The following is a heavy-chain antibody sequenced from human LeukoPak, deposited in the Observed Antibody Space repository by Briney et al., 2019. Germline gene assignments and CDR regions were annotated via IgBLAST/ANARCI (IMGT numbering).Heavy chain of an antibody. J-gene: IGHJ4*02. CDR1: GFTLSDYY. Sequence: GGSLRLSCAASGFTLSDYYMTWIRQAPGKGLEWVSYISSSGSSIYYADSVKGRFTISRDNARNSLYLQMNSLRAEDTAVYYCARHRTASDYWGQGTLVTVSS. D-gene: IGHD3-16*02. V-gene: IGHV3-11*04. CDR2: ISSSGSSI. CDR3: ARHRTASDY.